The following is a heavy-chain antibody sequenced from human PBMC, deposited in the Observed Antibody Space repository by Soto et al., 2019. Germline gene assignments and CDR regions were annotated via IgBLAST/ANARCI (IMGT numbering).Heavy chain of an antibody. D-gene: IGHD2-15*01. CDR1: GYTFTSYD. Sequence: GASVKVSCKASGYTFTSYDINWVRQATGQGLEWMGWMNPNSGNTGYAQKFQGRVTMTRNTSISTAYMELSSLRSEDTAVYYCARANEALGYCSGGSRYPYVGDAFDIWGQGTMVTVSS. CDR2: MNPNSGNT. V-gene: IGHV1-8*01. CDR3: ARANEALGYCSGGSRYPYVGDAFDI. J-gene: IGHJ3*02.